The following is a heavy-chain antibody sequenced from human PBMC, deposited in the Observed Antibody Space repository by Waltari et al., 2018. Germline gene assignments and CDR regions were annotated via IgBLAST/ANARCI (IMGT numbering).Heavy chain of an antibody. CDR3: TRDLAVTAYEY. CDR2: ITSKADGSAT. D-gene: IGHD6-19*01. V-gene: IGHV3-49*04. CDR1: GFIFADSG. Sequence: EVQLVESGGGLAQPGRSLRLSCTTSGFIFADSGMAWVRQAPGKGLEWVGFITSKADGSATEHAASVEGRFTISRDDSKSITYLQMNSLKTEDTAMYYCTRDLAVTAYEYWGQGSLVIVSS. J-gene: IGHJ4*02.